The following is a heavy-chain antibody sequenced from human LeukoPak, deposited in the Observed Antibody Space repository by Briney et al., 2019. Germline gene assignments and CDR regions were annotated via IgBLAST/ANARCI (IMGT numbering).Heavy chain of an antibody. CDR3: TTGRLFDAFDI. V-gene: IGHV3-7*01. J-gene: IGHJ3*02. CDR1: GFTFNTYW. CDR2: IKQDGSEK. D-gene: IGHD5-12*01. Sequence: GGSLRLSCAASGFTFNTYWMSWVRQAPGKGLEWVADIKQDGSEKYYVDSVKGRFTVSRDNAKNSLYLQMNSLRAEDTAVYYCTTGRLFDAFDIWGQGTMVTVSS.